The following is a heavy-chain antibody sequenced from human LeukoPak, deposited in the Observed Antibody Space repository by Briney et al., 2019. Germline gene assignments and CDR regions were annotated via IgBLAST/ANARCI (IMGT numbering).Heavy chain of an antibody. CDR1: GYTFTSYY. CDR2: INPSGGST. D-gene: IGHD3-10*01. CDR3: ARGLYGSGSYFYYYYYYMDV. V-gene: IGHV1-46*01. J-gene: IGHJ6*03. Sequence: GASVKVSCKASGYTFTSYYMHWVRQAPGQGLEWMGIINPSGGSTGYAQKFQGRVTMTRNTSISTAYMELSSLRSEDTAVYYCARGLYGSGSYFYYYYYYMDVWGKGTTVTISS.